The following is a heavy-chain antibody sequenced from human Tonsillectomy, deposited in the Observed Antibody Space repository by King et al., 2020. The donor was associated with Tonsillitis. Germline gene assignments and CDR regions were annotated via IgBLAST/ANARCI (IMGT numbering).Heavy chain of an antibody. CDR2: FHITGST. V-gene: IGHV4-61*02. CDR3: AGEGVATRATAISPEYYYYMDV. CDR1: GDSISSDTSY. J-gene: IGHJ6*03. D-gene: IGHD2-2*02. Sequence: QLQESGPGLVKPSQTLSLTCTVSGDSISSDTSYWSWIRQPAGKGLEWIGRFHITGSTNYNPSLKSRVTVSVDTSKNQFSLKLSSVTAADTAIYYCAGEGVATRATAISPEYYYYMDVWGNGTTVTVSS.